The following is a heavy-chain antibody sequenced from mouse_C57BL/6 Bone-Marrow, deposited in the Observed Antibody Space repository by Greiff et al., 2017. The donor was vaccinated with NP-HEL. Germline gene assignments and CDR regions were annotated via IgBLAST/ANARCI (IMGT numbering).Heavy chain of an antibody. CDR3: TRFPYDYDGAWFAY. Sequence: EVKVEESGGGLVQPGGSMKLSCAASGFTFSDAWMDWVRQSPEKGLEWVAEIRNKANNHATYYAESVKGRFTISRDDSKSSVYLQMNSLRAEDTGIYYCTRFPYDYDGAWFAYWGQGTLVTVSA. V-gene: IGHV6-6*01. CDR1: GFTFSDAW. D-gene: IGHD2-4*01. CDR2: IRNKANNHAT. J-gene: IGHJ3*01.